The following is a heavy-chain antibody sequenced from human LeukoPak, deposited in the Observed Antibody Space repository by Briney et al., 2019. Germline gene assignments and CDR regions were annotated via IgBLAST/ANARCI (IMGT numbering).Heavy chain of an antibody. Sequence: GGSLRLSCAASGFTFSTYAMSWVRQAPGKGLEWVSAISGSGGGSTYYADSVKGRFTISRDNSKNTLYLQMNSLRAEDTAVYYCAKARRPIHYYYGMDVWGQGTTVTVSS. CDR1: GFTFSTYA. CDR2: ISGSGGGST. J-gene: IGHJ6*02. CDR3: AKARRPIHYYYGMDV. V-gene: IGHV3-23*01.